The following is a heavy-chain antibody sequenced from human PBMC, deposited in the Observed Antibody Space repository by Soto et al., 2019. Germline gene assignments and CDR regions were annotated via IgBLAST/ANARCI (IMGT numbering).Heavy chain of an antibody. CDR3: AREGYCSGGSCYGVNDY. V-gene: IGHV4-34*01. J-gene: IGHJ4*02. CDR1: GGSFSGYY. D-gene: IGHD2-15*01. CDR2: INHSGST. Sequence: SETLSLTCAVSGGSFSGYYWSWIRQPPGKGLEWIGEINHSGSTNYNPSLKSRVTISVDTSKNQFSLKLSSVTAADTAVYYCAREGYCSGGSCYGVNDYWGQGTLVTVSS.